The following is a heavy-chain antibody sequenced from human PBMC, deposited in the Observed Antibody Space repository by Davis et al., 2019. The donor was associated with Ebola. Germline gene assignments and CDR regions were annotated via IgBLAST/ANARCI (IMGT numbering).Heavy chain of an antibody. Sequence: SLKLSCAASGFTFRSYAMHWVRQAPGKGLEWVALLSYNGNDEYYTDSVKCRFTISRDNSKSTLYLQMNSLRPEDTAVYYCATCAYSGYHRSTAFDYWGQGTLVPVSS. CDR2: LSYNGNDE. CDR3: ATCAYSGYHRSTAFDY. V-gene: IGHV3-30-3*01. J-gene: IGHJ4*02. D-gene: IGHD5-12*01. CDR1: GFTFRSYA.